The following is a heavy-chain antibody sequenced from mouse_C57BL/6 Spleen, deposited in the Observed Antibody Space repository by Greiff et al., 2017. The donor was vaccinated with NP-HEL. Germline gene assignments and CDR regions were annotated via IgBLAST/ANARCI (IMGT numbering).Heavy chain of an antibody. Sequence: QVQLQQSGPELVKPGASVKISCKASGYAFSSSWMNWVKQRPGKGLEWIGRIYPGDGDTNYNGKFKGKATLTADKSSSTAYMQLSSLTSEDSAVYFCARPAQVYAMDYWGQGTSVTVSS. CDR1: GYAFSSSW. CDR3: ARPAQVYAMDY. J-gene: IGHJ4*01. V-gene: IGHV1-82*01. D-gene: IGHD3-2*02. CDR2: IYPGDGDT.